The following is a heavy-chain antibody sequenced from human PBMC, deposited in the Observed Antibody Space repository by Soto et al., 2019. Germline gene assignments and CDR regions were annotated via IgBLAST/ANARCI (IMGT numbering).Heavy chain of an antibody. Sequence: SVKVSCKASGGTFSSYAISWVRQAPGQGLEWMGGIIPIFGTANYAQKFQGRVTITADESTSTAYMELSSLRSEDTAVYHCARDLGDYYDSSGYIKGSYNWFDPWGQGTLVTVSS. CDR3: ARDLGDYYDSSGYIKGSYNWFDP. D-gene: IGHD3-22*01. J-gene: IGHJ5*02. CDR1: GGTFSSYA. V-gene: IGHV1-69*13. CDR2: IIPIFGTA.